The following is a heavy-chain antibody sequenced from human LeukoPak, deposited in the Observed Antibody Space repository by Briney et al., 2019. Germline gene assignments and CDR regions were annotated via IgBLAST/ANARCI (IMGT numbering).Heavy chain of an antibody. J-gene: IGHJ6*02. CDR2: ISAYNGNT. D-gene: IGHD5-18*01. Sequence: ASVKVSCKASGYTFTSYGISWVRQAPGQGLEWMGWISAYNGNTNYAQKLQGRVTMTTDTSTSTAYMELRSLRSDDTAVYYCARDFPNLGYSYGHGPYYYYYGMDVWGQGTTVTVSS. CDR1: GYTFTSYG. V-gene: IGHV1-18*01. CDR3: ARDFPNLGYSYGHGPYYYYYGMDV.